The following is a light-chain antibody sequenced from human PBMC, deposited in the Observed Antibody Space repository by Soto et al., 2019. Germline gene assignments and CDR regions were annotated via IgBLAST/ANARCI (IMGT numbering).Light chain of an antibody. J-gene: IGKJ1*01. Sequence: DIQMTQSPSSVSASVGDRVTITCRASQGISSWLAWYQQKPGKAPNLLIYAASILQSGVPSRFSGSGSVTDFTLTISSLQPDDWATYYGQQANIFPRTFGQGTKVEIK. CDR3: QQANIFPRT. CDR1: QGISSW. V-gene: IGKV1-12*01. CDR2: AAS.